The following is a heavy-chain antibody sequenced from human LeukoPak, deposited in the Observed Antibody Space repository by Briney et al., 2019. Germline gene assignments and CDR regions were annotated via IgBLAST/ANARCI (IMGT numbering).Heavy chain of an antibody. Sequence: PGGSLRLSCAGSGFTFSRHNMNWVRQAPGKGLEWISSISGDSTYIHYADSVKGRFTISRDNAENTLYLQMTSLRAEDTAVYYCAKDSRYLGNWFDPWGQGTLVTVSS. CDR2: ISGDSTYI. CDR3: AKDSRYLGNWFDP. CDR1: GFTFSRHN. D-gene: IGHD7-27*01. V-gene: IGHV3-21*01. J-gene: IGHJ5*02.